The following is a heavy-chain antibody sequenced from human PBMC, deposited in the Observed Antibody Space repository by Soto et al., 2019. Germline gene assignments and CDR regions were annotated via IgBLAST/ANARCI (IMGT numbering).Heavy chain of an antibody. D-gene: IGHD2-2*01. Sequence: SETLSLTCAVYGGSFSGYYWSWIRQPPGKGLEWIGEINHSGSTNYNPSLKSRVTISVDTSKNQFSLKLSSVTAADTAVYYCARSSVLCPPAGHSYYYYYGMDVWGQGTTVTVSS. V-gene: IGHV4-34*01. CDR2: INHSGST. CDR3: ARSSVLCPPAGHSYYYYYGMDV. J-gene: IGHJ6*02. CDR1: GGSFSGYY.